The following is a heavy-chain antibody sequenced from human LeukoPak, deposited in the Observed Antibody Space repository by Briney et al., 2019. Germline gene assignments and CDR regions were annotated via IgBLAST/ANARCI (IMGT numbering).Heavy chain of an antibody. CDR3: ANEYSKGDV. CDR1: GFTFSSYA. D-gene: IGHD4-11*01. J-gene: IGHJ3*01. V-gene: IGHV3-23*01. CDR2: ISGSGGST. Sequence: GGSLRLSCAASGFTFSSYAMSWVRQAPGKGLEWVSAISGSGGSTYYADSVKGRFTISRGEPKNTLYLQMDSLRVEDTAIYYCANEYSKGDVWGQGTMVTVSS.